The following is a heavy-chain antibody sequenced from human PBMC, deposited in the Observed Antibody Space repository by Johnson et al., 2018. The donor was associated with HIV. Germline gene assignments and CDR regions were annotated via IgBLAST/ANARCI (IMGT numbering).Heavy chain of an antibody. CDR3: ARDDGGGGDAFDI. CDR1: GFTVSSNY. J-gene: IGHJ3*02. D-gene: IGHD2-15*01. V-gene: IGHV3-74*01. Sequence: VQLVESGGGLVQPGGSLRLSCAASGFTVSSNYMSWVRQAPGKGLEWVSRINSDGSGTSHADSVKGRFTISRDNARNTLYLQMNSLRAEDTAVYYCARDDGGGGDAFDIWGQGTMVTVSS. CDR2: INSDGSGT.